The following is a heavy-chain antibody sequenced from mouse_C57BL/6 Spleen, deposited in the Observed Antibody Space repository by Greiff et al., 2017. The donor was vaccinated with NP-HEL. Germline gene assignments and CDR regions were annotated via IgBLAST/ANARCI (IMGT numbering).Heavy chain of an antibody. CDR1: GYAFSSYW. J-gene: IGHJ2*01. V-gene: IGHV1-80*01. D-gene: IGHD2-4*01. CDR2: IYPGDGDT. Sequence: QVQLQQSGAELVKPGASVKISCKASGYAFSSYWMNWVKQRPGKGLEWIGQIYPGDGDTNYNGKFKGKATLTADKSSSTAYMQLSSLTSEDSAVYFCARTGYYESYFDYWGQGTTLTVSS. CDR3: ARTGYYESYFDY.